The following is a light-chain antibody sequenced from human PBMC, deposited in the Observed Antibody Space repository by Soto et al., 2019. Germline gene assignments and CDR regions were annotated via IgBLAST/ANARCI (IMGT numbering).Light chain of an antibody. CDR2: AAS. Sequence: DIQLTQSPSFLSASVGDRVTITCRASQGISSYLALYQQKPGKAPKLLIYAASTLQSGVPTRFSGRGSGTEFTLTISSLQPEGVATYYCQQLNSYPLTFGGGTKVEIK. V-gene: IGKV1-9*01. CDR3: QQLNSYPLT. CDR1: QGISSY. J-gene: IGKJ4*01.